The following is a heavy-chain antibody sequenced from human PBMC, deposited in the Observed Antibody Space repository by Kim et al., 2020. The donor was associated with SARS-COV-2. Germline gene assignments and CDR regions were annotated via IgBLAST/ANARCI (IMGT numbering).Heavy chain of an antibody. Sequence: ASVKVSCKASEYSFTDYYLHWVRQAPGQGLEWMAWINPNNGDTEYAQKFRGRVTVTRDTSISTAYLELSGLRSYDTAVSYCARATLMAGGIRQPFDYWGQGTLVTVSS. CDR3: ARATLMAGGIRQPFDY. J-gene: IGHJ4*02. D-gene: IGHD3-10*01. V-gene: IGHV1-2*02. CDR1: EYSFTDYY. CDR2: INPNNGDT.